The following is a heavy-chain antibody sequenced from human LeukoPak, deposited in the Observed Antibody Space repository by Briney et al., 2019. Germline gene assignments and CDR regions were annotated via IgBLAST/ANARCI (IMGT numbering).Heavy chain of an antibody. J-gene: IGHJ5*02. CDR3: ARGGYSGYDWEDWFDP. CDR2: IYYSGST. D-gene: IGHD5-12*01. CDR1: GGSISSYY. Sequence: SETLSLTCTVSGGSISSYYWSWIRQPPGKGPEWIGYIYYSGSTNYNPSLESRVTISVDTSKNQFSLKLSSVTAADTAVYYCARGGYSGYDWEDWFDPWGQGTLVTVSS. V-gene: IGHV4-59*01.